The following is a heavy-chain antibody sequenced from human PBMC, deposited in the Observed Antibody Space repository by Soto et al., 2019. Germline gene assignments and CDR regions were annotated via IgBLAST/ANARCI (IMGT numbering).Heavy chain of an antibody. V-gene: IGHV4-30-2*06. CDR2: ISHLEST. J-gene: IGHJ4*02. Sequence: SETLSLTCTVSGASISYGGFSWSWIRQSPGKRLEWIGYISHLESTYFHPSFKSRLTMSIDRTRNQFSLKLSSVTAADMAVYYCARGGGYDFFAYGGQGVLVPVSS. CDR1: GASISYGGFS. CDR3: ARGGGYDFFAY. D-gene: IGHD5-12*01.